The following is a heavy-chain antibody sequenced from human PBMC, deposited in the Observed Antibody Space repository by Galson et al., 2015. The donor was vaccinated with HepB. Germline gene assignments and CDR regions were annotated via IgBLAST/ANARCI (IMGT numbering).Heavy chain of an antibody. Sequence: PLRLSCAASGFNFNGYTMNWVRQAPGKGLEWVSSITSSSGHIYYGDSVKGRFTISRDNAKSSLYLQMNSLRAEDTAVYYCAKQLNWGFDYWGQGSLVTVSS. D-gene: IGHD7-27*01. CDR2: ITSSSGHI. V-gene: IGHV3-21*01. CDR3: AKQLNWGFDY. J-gene: IGHJ4*02. CDR1: GFNFNGYT.